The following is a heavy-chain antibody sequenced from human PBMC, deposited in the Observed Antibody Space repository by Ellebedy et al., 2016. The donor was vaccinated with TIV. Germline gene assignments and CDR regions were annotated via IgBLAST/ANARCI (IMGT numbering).Heavy chain of an antibody. CDR2: IRGSGCST. D-gene: IGHD5-12*01. Sequence: GESLKISCAASGFTFSSYAMTWVRQAPGKGLEWVSTIRGSGCSTYYADSVKGRFTISRDKSKKMLYLQMKSLRDEDTAVYYCARLLVAVDAFDIWGQGTMVTVSS. V-gene: IGHV3-23*01. J-gene: IGHJ3*02. CDR3: ARLLVAVDAFDI. CDR1: GFTFSSYA.